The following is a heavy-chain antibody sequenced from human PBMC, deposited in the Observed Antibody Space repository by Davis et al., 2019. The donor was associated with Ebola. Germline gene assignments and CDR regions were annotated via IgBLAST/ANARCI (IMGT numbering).Heavy chain of an antibody. Sequence: GGSLRLSCAASGFTFTNAWMSWVRQAPGKGLEWVGRIKSKTDGGTTDYAAPVKGRFTISRDDSKNTLYLQMNSLKTEDTAVYYCAKVIEEFPRLDYWGQGTLVTVSS. D-gene: IGHD2-15*01. CDR2: IKSKTDGGTT. J-gene: IGHJ4*02. CDR3: AKVIEEFPRLDY. CDR1: GFTFTNAW. V-gene: IGHV3-15*01.